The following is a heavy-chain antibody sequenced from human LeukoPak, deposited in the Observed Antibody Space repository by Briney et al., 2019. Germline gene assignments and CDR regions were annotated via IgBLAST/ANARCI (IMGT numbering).Heavy chain of an antibody. J-gene: IGHJ4*02. V-gene: IGHV3-7*01. D-gene: IGHD6-13*01. CDR3: ARETPYSSSWTDFDY. CDR2: IKQDRSEK. CDR1: GFTFSNYW. Sequence: PGGSLRLSCAASGFTFSNYWMSWVRQAPGKGLEWVANIKQDRSEKYYVDSVKGRFTISRDNAKNSLYLQMNSLRADDTAVYYCARETPYSSSWTDFDYWGQGTLVTISS.